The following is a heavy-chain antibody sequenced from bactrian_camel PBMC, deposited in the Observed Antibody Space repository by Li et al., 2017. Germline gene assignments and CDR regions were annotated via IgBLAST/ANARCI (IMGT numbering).Heavy chain of an antibody. J-gene: IGHJ6*01. D-gene: IGHD6*01. CDR3: AALEGTVVAGCGGIGY. CDR2: ILSGSRET. CDR1: GFTFTNAW. V-gene: IGHV3S6*01. Sequence: QVQLVESGGGLVQPGGSLTLSCTTSGFTFTNAWMNWVRQVPGKGLEWVSSILSGSRETYYADSVRGRFTVSRDDAKNTVYPQMNNLKPEDTAMYYCAALEGTVVAGCGGIGYWGQGTQVTVS.